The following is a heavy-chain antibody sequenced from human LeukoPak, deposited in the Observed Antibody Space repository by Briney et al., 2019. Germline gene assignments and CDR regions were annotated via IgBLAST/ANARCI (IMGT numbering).Heavy chain of an antibody. Sequence: ASVKVSCKASGYTFTSYAMNWVRQAPGQGLERMGWINTNTGNPTYAQGFTGRFVFSLDTSVSTAYLQISSLKAEDTAVYYCARGEEHYDFWSAAEYYYYMDVWGKGTTVTVSS. CDR3: ARGEEHYDFWSAAEYYYYMDV. J-gene: IGHJ6*03. CDR1: GYTFTSYA. CDR2: INTNTGNP. D-gene: IGHD3-3*01. V-gene: IGHV7-4-1*02.